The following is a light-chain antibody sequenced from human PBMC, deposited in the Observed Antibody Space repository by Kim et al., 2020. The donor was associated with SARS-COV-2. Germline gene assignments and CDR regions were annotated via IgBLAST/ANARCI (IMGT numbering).Light chain of an antibody. CDR3: QQYDSVPWT. CDR1: QVISNY. V-gene: IGKV1-27*01. CDR2: DAS. J-gene: IGKJ1*01. Sequence: ASVGDGVTIACREDQVISNYLAWYQRKPGRPPTLLIYDASGLQSGVPSRFSGSRSGTDFTLTISSLQPEDVGSYYCQQYDSVPWTFGQGTKVDIK.